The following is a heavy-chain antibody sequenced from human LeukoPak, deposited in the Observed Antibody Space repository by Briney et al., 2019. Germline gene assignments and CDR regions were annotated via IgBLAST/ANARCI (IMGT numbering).Heavy chain of an antibody. CDR1: GFSLSRNTVG. J-gene: IGHJ1*01. CDR3: AHRGVVREKYFLH. Sequence: SGPTLVNPTQTLTLTCTFSGFSLSRNTVGVGWIRQLPGRALEWLASIYWNDNKRYRPSLRDRVTITKDTSKNQVVLTMTNMDPVDTATYYCAHRGVVREKYFLHWGQGTLVTVS. CDR2: IYWNDNK. V-gene: IGHV2-5*01. D-gene: IGHD3-10*01.